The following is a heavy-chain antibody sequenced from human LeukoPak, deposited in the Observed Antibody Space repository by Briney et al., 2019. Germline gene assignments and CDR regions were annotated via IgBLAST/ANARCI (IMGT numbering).Heavy chain of an antibody. J-gene: IGHJ4*02. CDR3: ARDLFEMATKDY. V-gene: IGHV4-38-2*02. D-gene: IGHD5-24*01. CDR2: IYHSGST. Sequence: PSETLSLTCTVSGYSISSGYYWGWIRPPPGKGLEWIGSIYHSGSTYYNPSLKSRVTISVDTSKNQFSLKLSSVTAADTAVYYCARDLFEMATKDYWGQGTLVTVSS. CDR1: GYSISSGYY.